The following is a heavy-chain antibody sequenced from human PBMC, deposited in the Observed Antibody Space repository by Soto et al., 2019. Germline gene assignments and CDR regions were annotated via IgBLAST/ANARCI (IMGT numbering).Heavy chain of an antibody. CDR3: ARLVSPLDCSSTSCYYNWFDP. J-gene: IGHJ5*02. V-gene: IGHV5-51*01. D-gene: IGHD2-2*01. Sequence: GESLKISCKGSGYSFTSYWIGWVRQMPGKGLEWMGIIYTGDSDTRYSPSFQGQVTISADKSISTAYLQWSSLKASDTAMYYCARLVSPLDCSSTSCYYNWFDPWGQGTLVTVSS. CDR2: IYTGDSDT. CDR1: GYSFTSYW.